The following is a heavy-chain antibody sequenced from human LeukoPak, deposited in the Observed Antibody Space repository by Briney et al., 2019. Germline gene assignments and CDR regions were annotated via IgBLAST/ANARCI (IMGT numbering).Heavy chain of an antibody. CDR3: ARDGMGGIKAFDM. D-gene: IGHD3-10*01. CDR1: GFTFSRFW. Sequence: GGSLRLSCAASGFTFSRFWMSWARQAPGKGLEWVANIKHEGSQKYYVDSAKGRFTISRDNAKNSVYLQMNRLTAEDTAVYYCARDGMGGIKAFDMWGQGTMVTVSS. V-gene: IGHV3-7*05. J-gene: IGHJ3*02. CDR2: IKHEGSQK.